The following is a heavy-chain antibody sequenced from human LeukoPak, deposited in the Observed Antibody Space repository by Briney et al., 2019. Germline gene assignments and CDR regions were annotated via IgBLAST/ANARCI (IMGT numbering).Heavy chain of an antibody. V-gene: IGHV1-69*13. CDR3: ARAVLRYFDWYWYFDL. CDR1: GYTFSNFG. D-gene: IGHD3-9*01. CDR2: IIPIFGTA. Sequence: ASVKVSCKTSGYTFSNFGINWVRQAPGQGLEWMGGIIPIFGTANYAQKLQGRVTITADESTSTAYMELSSLRSEDTAVYYCARAVLRYFDWYWYFDLWGRGTLVTVSP. J-gene: IGHJ2*01.